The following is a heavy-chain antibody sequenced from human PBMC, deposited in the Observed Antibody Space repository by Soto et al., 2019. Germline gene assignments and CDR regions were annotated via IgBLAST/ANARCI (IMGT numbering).Heavy chain of an antibody. D-gene: IGHD6-13*01. Sequence: SETLSLTCTVSGGSISSGGYYWSWIRQHPGKGLEWIGYIYYSGSTYYNPSLKSRVTISVDTSKNQFSLKLSSVTAADTAVYYCARNPYSSPQNWFDPWGQGTLVTSPQ. CDR2: IYYSGST. V-gene: IGHV4-31*03. CDR1: GGSISSGGYY. CDR3: ARNPYSSPQNWFDP. J-gene: IGHJ5*02.